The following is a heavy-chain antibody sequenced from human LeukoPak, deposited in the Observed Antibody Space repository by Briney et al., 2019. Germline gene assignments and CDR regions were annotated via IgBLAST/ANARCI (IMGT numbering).Heavy chain of an antibody. CDR1: GYTFTSYG. Sequence: ASVKVSCKASGYTFTSYGISWVPQAPGQGLEWMGWISAYNGNTNYAQKLQGRVTMTSDTSTSTAYMELRSLRSDDTAVYCCARQYYYDSSGYYEHFDYWGQGTLVTVSS. D-gene: IGHD3-22*01. J-gene: IGHJ4*02. CDR3: ARQYYYDSSGYYEHFDY. CDR2: ISAYNGNT. V-gene: IGHV1-18*01.